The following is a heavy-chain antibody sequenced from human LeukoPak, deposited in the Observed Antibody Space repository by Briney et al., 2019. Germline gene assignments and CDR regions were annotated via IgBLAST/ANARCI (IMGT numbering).Heavy chain of an antibody. D-gene: IGHD6-19*01. Sequence: GGSLRLSCAASGFTIRSYAMHWVRQAPGKGLEWVAVISYDGDNKYYADSVKGRFTISRDNSENTLYLQMNSLRPEDTAVYYCASQPSAVAGNYWGQGTLVTVSS. CDR1: GFTIRSYA. J-gene: IGHJ4*02. CDR3: ASQPSAVAGNY. CDR2: ISYDGDNK. V-gene: IGHV3-30*04.